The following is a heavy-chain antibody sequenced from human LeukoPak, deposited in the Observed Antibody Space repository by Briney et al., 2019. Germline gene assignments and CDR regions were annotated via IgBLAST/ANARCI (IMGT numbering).Heavy chain of an antibody. CDR3: AKDISPPLAYYYDSSGYSGSYGMDV. CDR2: ISWNSGSI. D-gene: IGHD3-22*01. Sequence: GRSLRLSCAASGFTFDDYAMHWVRQAPGKGLEWVSGISWNSGSIGYADSVKGRFTISRDNAKNSLYLQMNSLRAEDTALYYCAKDISPPLAYYYDSSGYSGSYGMDVWGQGTTVTVSS. V-gene: IGHV3-9*01. CDR1: GFTFDDYA. J-gene: IGHJ6*02.